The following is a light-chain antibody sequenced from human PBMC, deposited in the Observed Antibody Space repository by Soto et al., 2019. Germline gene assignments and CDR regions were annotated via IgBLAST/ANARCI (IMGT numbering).Light chain of an antibody. V-gene: IGKV3D-15*01. CDR3: QQYNNWPPWT. CDR2: GAS. CDR1: LSNNVT. Sequence: EIVMTQSPATLSVSPGGRATLSCRASLSNNVTLAWYQQKPGQAPRLLIYGASSRATGIPARFSGSGSGTEFTLTISSLQSEDFAVYYCQQYNNWPPWTFGQGTKVDIK. J-gene: IGKJ1*01.